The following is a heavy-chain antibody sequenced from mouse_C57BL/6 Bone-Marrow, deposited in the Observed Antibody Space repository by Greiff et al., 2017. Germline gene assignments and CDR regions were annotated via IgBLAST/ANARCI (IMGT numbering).Heavy chain of an antibody. CDR3: ARGGNYGGYYFDY. V-gene: IGHV1-47*01. Sequence: VKLVESGAELVKPGASVKMSCKASGYTFTTYPIEWMKQNHGKSLEWIGNFHPNTDDTKYNQKFKGKATLTVEKSSSTVYFELSRLTSDESAVYYCARGGNYGGYYFDYWGQGTTLTVSS. D-gene: IGHD2-1*01. CDR2: FHPNTDDT. CDR1: GYTFTTYP. J-gene: IGHJ2*01.